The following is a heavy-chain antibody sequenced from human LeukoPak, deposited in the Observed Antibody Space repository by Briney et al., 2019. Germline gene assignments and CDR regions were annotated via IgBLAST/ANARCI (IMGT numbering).Heavy chain of an antibody. CDR1: GFTFSSYA. D-gene: IGHD3-10*01. J-gene: IGHJ4*02. V-gene: IGHV3-23*01. CDR2: ISGSGGST. CDR3: AKDGVGGSGNYYSDY. Sequence: GRSLRLSCVASGFTFSSYAMSWVRQAPGKGLEWVSAISGSGGSTYYADSVKGRFTISRDNSKNTLYLQMNSLRAEDTALYYCAKDGVGGSGNYYSDYWGQGTLVTVSS.